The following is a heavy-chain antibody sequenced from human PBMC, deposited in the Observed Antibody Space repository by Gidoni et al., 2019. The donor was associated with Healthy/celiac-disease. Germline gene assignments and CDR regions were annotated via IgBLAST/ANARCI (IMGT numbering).Heavy chain of an antibody. V-gene: IGHV4-38-2*02. CDR1: GYSISSGYY. CDR3: AREPPRSPLSYGGKRPFDY. D-gene: IGHD4-17*01. Sequence: QVQLQESGPGLVKPSETLSLTCTVSGYSISSGYYWGWLRPPPGKGLEWSGSIYHSGSTYYNPSLKSRVTISVDTSKNQFSLKRSSVTAADTAVYYCAREPPRSPLSYGGKRPFDYWGQGTLVTVSS. J-gene: IGHJ4*02. CDR2: IYHSGST.